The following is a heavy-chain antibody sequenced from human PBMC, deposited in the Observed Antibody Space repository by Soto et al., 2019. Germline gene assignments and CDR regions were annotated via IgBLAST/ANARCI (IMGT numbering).Heavy chain of an antibody. CDR3: ARENSGYGYYYGMDV. CDR1: GGTFSSYA. V-gene: IGHV1-69*06. CDR2: IIPIFGTA. Sequence: SVKVSCKASGGTFSSYAISWVRQAPGQGLEWMGGIIPIFGTANYAQKFQGRVTITADKSTSTAYMELSSLRSEDTAVYYCARENSGYGYYYGMDVWGQGTTVTVSS. J-gene: IGHJ6*02. D-gene: IGHD5-12*01.